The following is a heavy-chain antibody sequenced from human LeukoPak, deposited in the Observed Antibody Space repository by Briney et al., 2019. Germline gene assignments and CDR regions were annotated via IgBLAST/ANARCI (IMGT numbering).Heavy chain of an antibody. V-gene: IGHV1-8*01. D-gene: IGHD5-24*01. CDR1: GYTFTSYD. CDR2: MNPNSGNT. J-gene: IGHJ3*02. CDR3: ARVGRWLYAFDI. Sequence: ASVKVSCKASGYTFTSYDINWVRQATGQGLEWMGWMNPNSGNTGYAQKFQGRVTMTRNTSISTAYTELSSLRSEDTAVYYCARVGRWLYAFDIWGQGTMVTVSS.